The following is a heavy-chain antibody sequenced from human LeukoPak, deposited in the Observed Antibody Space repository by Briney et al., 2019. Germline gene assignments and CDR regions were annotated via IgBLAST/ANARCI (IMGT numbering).Heavy chain of an antibody. Sequence: GASLRLSCAASGFTFSSYAMSWVRQAPGKGLEWVSAISGSGGSTYYADSVKGRFTISRDNSKNTLYLQMNSLRAEDTAVYYCAKDRRDTLRFDYWGQGTLVTVSS. CDR3: AKDRRDTLRFDY. D-gene: IGHD5-18*01. J-gene: IGHJ4*02. V-gene: IGHV3-23*01. CDR1: GFTFSSYA. CDR2: ISGSGGST.